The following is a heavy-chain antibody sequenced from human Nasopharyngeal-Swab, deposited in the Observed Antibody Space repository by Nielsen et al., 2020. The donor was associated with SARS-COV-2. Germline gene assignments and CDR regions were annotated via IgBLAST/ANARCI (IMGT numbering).Heavy chain of an antibody. CDR3: ARMGGSSWTFDY. V-gene: IGHV3-7*01. CDR1: GFTFSSYW. CDR2: IKQDGSEK. D-gene: IGHD6-13*01. J-gene: IGHJ4*02. Sequence: GESLKISCAASGFTFSSYWMSWVRQAPGKGLEWVANIKQDGSEKYYVDSVKGRFTISRDSAKNSLYLQMNSLRAEDTAVYYCARMGGSSWTFDYWGQGTLVTVSS.